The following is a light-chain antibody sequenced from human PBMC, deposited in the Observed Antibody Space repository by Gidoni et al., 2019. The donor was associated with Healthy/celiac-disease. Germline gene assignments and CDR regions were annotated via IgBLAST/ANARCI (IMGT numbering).Light chain of an antibody. CDR3: QQYNGHPWA. CDR2: QAS. CDR1: QSIGFW. Sequence: DIQLTHSPSTLSASAGDRLTITCRASQSIGFWLAWYRQKPGEAPSLLISQASILQRGVPSRFSGSGSRTEFTLTINNLQPDDFATYFCQQYNGHPWAFGQGTKVEIK. V-gene: IGKV1-5*03. J-gene: IGKJ1*01.